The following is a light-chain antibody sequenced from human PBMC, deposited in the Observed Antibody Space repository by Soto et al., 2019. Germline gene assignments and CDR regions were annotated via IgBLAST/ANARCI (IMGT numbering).Light chain of an antibody. CDR1: QDITNY. CDR3: QHFDQLL. CDR2: GAS. Sequence: DIQMTQSPTSLSASVGDRVTITCQASQDITNYLSWYQQKPGEAPKLLIYGASTLDTGVPLRFSGSGSGTDLTFTISSLQAEDVATYYCQHFDQLLFGGGTKVEIK. J-gene: IGKJ4*01. V-gene: IGKV1-33*01.